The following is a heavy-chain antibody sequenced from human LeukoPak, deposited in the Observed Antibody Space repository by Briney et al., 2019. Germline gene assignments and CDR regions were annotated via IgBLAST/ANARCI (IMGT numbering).Heavy chain of an antibody. Sequence: SETLSLTCAVYGGSFSGYYWSWIRQPPGKGLEWIGEINHSGSTNYNPSLKSRVTISVDTSKSQFSLKLSSVTAADTAVYYCARVRYSYGYRIYYYYYMDVWGKGTTVTVSS. D-gene: IGHD5-18*01. CDR3: ARVRYSYGYRIYYYYYMDV. V-gene: IGHV4-34*01. CDR1: GGSFSGYY. J-gene: IGHJ6*03. CDR2: INHSGST.